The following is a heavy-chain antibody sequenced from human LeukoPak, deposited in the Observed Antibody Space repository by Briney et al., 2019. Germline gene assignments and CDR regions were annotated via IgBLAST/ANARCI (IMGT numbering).Heavy chain of an antibody. CDR2: MNPNSGNT. V-gene: IGHV1-8*01. CDR3: ARPHSSSWYYYYGMDV. D-gene: IGHD6-13*01. J-gene: IGHJ6*02. CDR1: GYTFTSYD. Sequence: ASVKDSCKASGYTFTSYDINWVRQATGQGLEWMGWMNPNSGNTGYAQKFQGRVTMTRNTSISTAYMELSSLRSEDTAVYYCARPHSSSWYYYYGMDVWGQGTTVTVSS.